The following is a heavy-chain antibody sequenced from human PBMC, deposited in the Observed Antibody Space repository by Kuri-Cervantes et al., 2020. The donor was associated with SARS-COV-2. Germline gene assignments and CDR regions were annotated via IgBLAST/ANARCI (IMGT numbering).Heavy chain of an antibody. Sequence: ASVKVSCKTPETIFPNYDINWVRQATGQGLEWMGMVKTNSGNTLYAQFFQGRVTMTRDISTSTVYMELSSLTSEDTAIYYCYCAPKEGFDSWGQGTLVTVSS. CDR3: YCAPKEGFDS. V-gene: IGHV1-8*01. CDR1: ETIFPNYD. J-gene: IGHJ4*02. D-gene: IGHD2-21*01. CDR2: VKTNSGNT.